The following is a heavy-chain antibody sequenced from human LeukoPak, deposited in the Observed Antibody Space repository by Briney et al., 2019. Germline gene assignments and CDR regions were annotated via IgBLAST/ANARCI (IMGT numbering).Heavy chain of an antibody. Sequence: PGGSLRLSCAASRFTFSSYAMSWVRQAPGKGLEWVSSISGSSDRTFYADSVKGRFTISRDNAKNSLYLQMNSLRAEDTAVYYCARKSFWGQGTLVTVSS. J-gene: IGHJ4*02. D-gene: IGHD1-26*01. CDR2: ISGSSDRT. CDR3: ARKSF. CDR1: RFTFSSYA. V-gene: IGHV3-23*01.